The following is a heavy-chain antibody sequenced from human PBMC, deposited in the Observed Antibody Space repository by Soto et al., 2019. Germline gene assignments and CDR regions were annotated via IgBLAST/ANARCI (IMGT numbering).Heavy chain of an antibody. CDR1: GYTFTTYY. CDR2: INPSGGST. V-gene: IGHV1-46*01. D-gene: IGHD6-6*01. J-gene: IGHJ4*02. Sequence: ASVKVSCKASGYTFTTYYMYWVRQAPGQGLEWMGIINPSGGSTSFAQKFQSRVTMTRDTSTSTVYMELISLTSEDTAVYYCARDVGMASRPYLDYWGQGTLVTVS. CDR3: ARDVGMASRPYLDY.